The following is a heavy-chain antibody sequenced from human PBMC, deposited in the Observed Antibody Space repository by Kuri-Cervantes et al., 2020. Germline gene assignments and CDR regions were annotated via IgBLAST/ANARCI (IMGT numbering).Heavy chain of an antibody. Sequence: GGSLRLSCAASGFTFSSYAMSWVRQAPGKGLEWVSYISSSGSTIYYADSVKGRFTISRDNAKNSLYLQMNSLRAEDTAVYYCARDLFGYYYYYMDVWGKGTTVTVSS. J-gene: IGHJ6*03. D-gene: IGHD3-3*01. V-gene: IGHV3-48*04. CDR1: GFTFSSYA. CDR2: ISSSGSTI. CDR3: ARDLFGYYYYYMDV.